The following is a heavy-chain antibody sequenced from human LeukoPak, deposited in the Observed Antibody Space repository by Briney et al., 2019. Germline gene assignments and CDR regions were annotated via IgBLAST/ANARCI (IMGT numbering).Heavy chain of an antibody. CDR2: ISYDGSNK. V-gene: IGHV3-30-3*01. Sequence: GGSLRLSCAASGFTFSSYAMHWVRQAPGKGLEWVAVISYDGSNKYYADSVKGRVTISRDNAKNSLYLQMNSLRAEDTAVYYCTRGDYDDHLGDFDIWGQGTLVAVSS. J-gene: IGHJ3*02. D-gene: IGHD4-17*01. CDR3: TRGDYDDHLGDFDI. CDR1: GFTFSSYA.